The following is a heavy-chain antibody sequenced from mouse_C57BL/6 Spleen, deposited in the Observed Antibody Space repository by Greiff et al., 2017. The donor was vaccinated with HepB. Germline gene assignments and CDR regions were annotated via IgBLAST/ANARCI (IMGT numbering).Heavy chain of an antibody. CDR2: IDPENGDT. D-gene: IGHD1-1*01. CDR3: FITTVRYYAMDY. Sequence: EVQRVESGAELVRPGASVKLSCTASGFNIKDDYMHWVKQRPEQGLEWIGWIDPENGDTEYASKFQGKATITADTSSNTAYLQLSSLTSEDTAVYYCFITTVRYYAMDYWGQGTSVTVSS. CDR1: GFNIKDDY. V-gene: IGHV14-4*01. J-gene: IGHJ4*01.